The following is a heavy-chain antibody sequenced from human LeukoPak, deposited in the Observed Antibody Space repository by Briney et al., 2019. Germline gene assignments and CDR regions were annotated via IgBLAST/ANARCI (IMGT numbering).Heavy chain of an antibody. V-gene: IGHV4-39*07. D-gene: IGHD3-10*01. CDR2: IYYSGST. J-gene: IGHJ4*02. CDR3: ARRRFGDDIFDY. CDR1: GGSISSSSYY. Sequence: KASETLSLTCTVSGGSISSSSYYWGWIRQPPGKGLEWIGSIYYSGSTYYNPSLKSRVTISVDTSKNQFSLKLSSVTAADTAVYYCARRRFGDDIFDYWGQGTLVTVSS.